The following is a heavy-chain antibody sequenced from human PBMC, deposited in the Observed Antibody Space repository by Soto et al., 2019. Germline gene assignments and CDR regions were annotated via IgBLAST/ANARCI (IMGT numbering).Heavy chain of an antibody. J-gene: IGHJ6*03. V-gene: IGHV3-21*01. CDR1: GFTFSSYS. CDR3: ARDSQFLEWLFIQGYYYYMDV. CDR2: ISSSSSYI. Sequence: GGSLRLSCAASGFTFSSYSMNWVRQAPGKGLEWVSSISSSSSYIYYADSVKGRFTISRDNAKNSLYLQMNSLRAEDTAVYYCARDSQFLEWLFIQGYYYYMDVWGKGTTVTVSS. D-gene: IGHD3-3*01.